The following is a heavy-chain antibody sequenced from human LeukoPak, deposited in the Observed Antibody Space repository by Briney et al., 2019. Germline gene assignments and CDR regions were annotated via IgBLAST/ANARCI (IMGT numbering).Heavy chain of an antibody. CDR3: ARQEMAPNYWYFDL. J-gene: IGHJ2*01. Sequence: SETLSLTCTVSRGSISSSIYYWGWIRQPPGKGLEWIGSIYYSGSTYYNPSLKSRVTTSVDTSKNQFSLRVSSVTAADTAVYHCARQEMAPNYWYFDLWGRGTLVTVSS. V-gene: IGHV4-39*01. CDR1: RGSISSSIYY. CDR2: IYYSGST. D-gene: IGHD5-24*01.